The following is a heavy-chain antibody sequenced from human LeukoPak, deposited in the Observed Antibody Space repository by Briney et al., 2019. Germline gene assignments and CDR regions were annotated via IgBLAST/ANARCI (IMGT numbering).Heavy chain of an antibody. CDR1: GYTFTSYG. Sequence: ASVKVSCKASGYTFTSYGISWVRQAPGQGLEWMGWISAYNGNTNYAQKPQGRVTMTTDTSTSTAYMELRSLRSDDTAVYYCARWSMVRGVIIAAFDIWGQGTMVTVSS. CDR2: ISAYNGNT. J-gene: IGHJ3*02. CDR3: ARWSMVRGVIIAAFDI. V-gene: IGHV1-18*01. D-gene: IGHD3-10*01.